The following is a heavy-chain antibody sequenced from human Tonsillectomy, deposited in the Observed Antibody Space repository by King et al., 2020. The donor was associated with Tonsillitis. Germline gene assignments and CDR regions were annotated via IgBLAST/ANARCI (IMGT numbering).Heavy chain of an antibody. J-gene: IGHJ5*01. Sequence: TLKESGPTLVKPTQTLTLTCTLSGLSLSTRGVAVGWIRQPPGKALEWLALIYWDDDKRYSPSLKSRLTITKDTSKNQVVLRMTNMDPADTATYYCAHSRYCSGDNCYLDNWFDSWGQGTLVTVSS. CDR1: GLSLSTRGVA. CDR2: IYWDDDK. CDR3: AHSRYCSGDNCYLDNWFDS. D-gene: IGHD2-15*01. V-gene: IGHV2-5*02.